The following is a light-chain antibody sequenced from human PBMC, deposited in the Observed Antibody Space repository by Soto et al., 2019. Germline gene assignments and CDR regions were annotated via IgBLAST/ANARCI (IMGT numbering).Light chain of an antibody. V-gene: IGKV4-1*01. CDR1: QSVLSSSNNKNY. CDR2: WAS. J-gene: IGKJ4*01. CDR3: QHYYSSPLT. Sequence: DILRTHFPDSLSVSLGERATINCKSSQSVLSSSNNKNYLAWYQQKPGQPPKVVIYWASTRGSGVPDRFSGSGSGTDFTLTISSLQAEDVAVYYCQHYYSSPLTFGGGTKVDNK.